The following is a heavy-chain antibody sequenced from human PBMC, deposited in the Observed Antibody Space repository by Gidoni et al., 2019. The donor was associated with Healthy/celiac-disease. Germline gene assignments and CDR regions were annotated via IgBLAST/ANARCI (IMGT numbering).Heavy chain of an antibody. D-gene: IGHD3-10*01. V-gene: IGHV3-30-3*01. CDR1: GFTFSSYA. J-gene: IGHJ4*02. Sequence: QVQLVASGGGVVQPGRSLRLSCAASGFTFSSYAMHWVRQAPGKGLEWVAVISYEGSNKDYADSVKGRFTISRDNSKNTLYLQMNSLRAEDTAVYYCARVMYYLGPLDYWGQGTLVTVSS. CDR3: ARVMYYLGPLDY. CDR2: ISYEGSNK.